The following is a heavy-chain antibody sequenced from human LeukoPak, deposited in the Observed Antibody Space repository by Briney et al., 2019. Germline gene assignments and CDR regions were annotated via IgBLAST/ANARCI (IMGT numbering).Heavy chain of an antibody. J-gene: IGHJ4*02. CDR3: AREGTAAGTWEY. V-gene: IGHV1-69*04. CDR2: IIPILGIA. CDR1: GGTFSSYA. D-gene: IGHD6-13*01. Sequence: SVKVSCKASGGTFSSYAISWVRQAPGQGLEWMGRIIPILGIANYAQKFQGRVTITADKSTSTAYMELSSLRSEDTAVYYCAREGTAAGTWEYWGQGTLVTVSS.